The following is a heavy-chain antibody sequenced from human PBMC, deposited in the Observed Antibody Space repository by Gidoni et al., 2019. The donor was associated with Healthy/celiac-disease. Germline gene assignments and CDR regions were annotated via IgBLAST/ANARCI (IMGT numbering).Heavy chain of an antibody. V-gene: IGHV3-15*01. J-gene: IGHJ3*02. Sequence: EVQLVEYGGGLVKPGGSLRLSCGASGFTFSNAWMSWVRQAPGKGLEWVGRIKSKTDVGTTDYAAPVKGRFTISRDDSKNTLYLQMNSLKTEDTAVYYCTTARDGYNSGAFDIWGQGTMVTVSS. D-gene: IGHD5-12*01. CDR2: IKSKTDVGTT. CDR1: GFTFSNAW. CDR3: TTARDGYNSGAFDI.